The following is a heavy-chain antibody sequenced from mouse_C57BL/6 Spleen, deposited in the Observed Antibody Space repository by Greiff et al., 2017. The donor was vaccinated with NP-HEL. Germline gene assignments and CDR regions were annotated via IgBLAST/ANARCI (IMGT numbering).Heavy chain of an antibody. Sequence: EVQLQQSGPVLVKPGASVKMSCKASGYTFTDYYMNWVKQSHGKSLEWIGVINPYNGGTSYNQKFKGKATLTVDKSSSTAYMELNSLTSEDSAVYYCARSPMVMNAMDYWGQGTSVTVSS. CDR3: ARSPMVMNAMDY. V-gene: IGHV1-19*01. D-gene: IGHD2-2*01. CDR1: GYTFTDYY. J-gene: IGHJ4*01. CDR2: INPYNGGT.